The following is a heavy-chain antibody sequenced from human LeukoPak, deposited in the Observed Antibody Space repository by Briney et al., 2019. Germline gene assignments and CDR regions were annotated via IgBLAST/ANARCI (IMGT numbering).Heavy chain of an antibody. Sequence: GGSLTLSCAASGFTVSDNYMSWVRQAPGKGLEWVSLIYSGGTADFADSVKGRFTISRDISKNTLSLQLSSLRPEDTAVYFCAGGTDFWGGYSFDSWGQGTLVTVSS. D-gene: IGHD3-3*01. CDR3: AGGTDFWGGYSFDS. J-gene: IGHJ4*02. V-gene: IGHV3-53*01. CDR1: GFTVSDNY. CDR2: IYSGGTA.